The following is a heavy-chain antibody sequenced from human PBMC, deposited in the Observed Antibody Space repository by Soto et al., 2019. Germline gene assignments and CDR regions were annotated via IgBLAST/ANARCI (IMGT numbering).Heavy chain of an antibody. D-gene: IGHD1-26*01. J-gene: IGHJ1*01. CDR1: GFSFNSYP. Sequence: GGSLRLSCAASGFSFNSYPLHWVRQAPGKGLEWVALISHDGTNKYYADSVKGRFTISRDDSKNTLFLQMNSLRGDDTAVYYCARPRLVGPTNYFQRWGQGTLVTVSS. CDR2: ISHDGTNK. V-gene: IGHV3-30-3*01. CDR3: ARPRLVGPTNYFQR.